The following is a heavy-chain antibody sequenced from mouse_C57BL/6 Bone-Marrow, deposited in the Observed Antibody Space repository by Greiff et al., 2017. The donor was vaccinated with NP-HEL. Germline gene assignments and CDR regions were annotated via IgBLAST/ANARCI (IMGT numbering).Heavy chain of an antibody. CDR2: ISSGGDYI. D-gene: IGHD1-1*01. V-gene: IGHV5-9-1*02. J-gene: IGHJ3*01. CDR3: TREGDGSSPSWFAY. Sequence: EVQVVESGEGLVKPGGSLKLSCAASGFTFSSYAMSWVRQTPEKRLEWVAYISSGGDYIYYADTVKGRFTISRDNARNTLYLQMSSLKSEDTAMYYCTREGDGSSPSWFAYWGQGTLVTVSA. CDR1: GFTFSSYA.